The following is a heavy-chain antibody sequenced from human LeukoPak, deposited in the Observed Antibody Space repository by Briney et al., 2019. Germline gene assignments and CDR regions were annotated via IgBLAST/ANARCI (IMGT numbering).Heavy chain of an antibody. V-gene: IGHV1-69*04. CDR2: IIPILGIA. Sequence: SVKVSCKASGGTFSSYAISWVRQAPGQGLEWMGRIIPILGIANYAQKFQGRVTITADKSTSTAYMELSSLRSEDTAVYYCARTHRGYYYDSSGYLVFDYWGQGTLVTVSS. CDR1: GGTFSSYA. D-gene: IGHD3-22*01. J-gene: IGHJ4*02. CDR3: ARTHRGYYYDSSGYLVFDY.